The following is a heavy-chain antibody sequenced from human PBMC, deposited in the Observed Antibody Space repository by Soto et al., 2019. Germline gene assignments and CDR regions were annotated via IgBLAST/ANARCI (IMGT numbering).Heavy chain of an antibody. CDR3: ARNIRYCSGCSCYTVFYYGMDV. Sequence: PGESRKISCKGSGYSFTSYWIGWVRQMPGKGLEWMGIIYPGDSDTRYSPSFQGQVTISADKSISTAYLQWSSLKASDTAMYYCARNIRYCSGCSCYTVFYYGMDVWGQGTTVTVA. V-gene: IGHV5-51*01. D-gene: IGHD2-15*01. CDR2: IYPGDSDT. J-gene: IGHJ6*02. CDR1: GYSFTSYW.